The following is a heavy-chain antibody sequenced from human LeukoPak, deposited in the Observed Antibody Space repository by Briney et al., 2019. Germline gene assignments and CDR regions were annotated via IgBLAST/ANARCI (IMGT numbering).Heavy chain of an antibody. CDR2: IRESDGST. Sequence: GGSPRLSCAASGFTFSNYAMSWVRQAPGKGLEWVSTIRESDGSTYYADSVKGRFTISRDNSKSTLYLQMNSLKAEDTAVFYCARGTETFAVTTGYYFDYWGQGTLVTVSS. V-gene: IGHV3-23*01. CDR1: GFTFSNYA. J-gene: IGHJ4*02. CDR3: ARGTETFAVTTGYYFDY. D-gene: IGHD4-17*01.